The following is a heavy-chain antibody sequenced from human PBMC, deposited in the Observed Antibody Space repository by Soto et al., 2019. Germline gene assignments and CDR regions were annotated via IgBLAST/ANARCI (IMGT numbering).Heavy chain of an antibody. Sequence: EVQLLESGGGLVQPGGSLRLSCAASGFTFSGYVMSWVRQAPGKGLEWVSTISGGGGSAYYADSVKGRFSISRDNSKNTLYVKMNSLRDEDTAVYYCAKGGCSGGSCYPFDYWGQGTLVTVSS. CDR3: AKGGCSGGSCYPFDY. CDR1: GFTFSGYV. D-gene: IGHD2-15*01. CDR2: ISGGGGSA. J-gene: IGHJ4*02. V-gene: IGHV3-23*01.